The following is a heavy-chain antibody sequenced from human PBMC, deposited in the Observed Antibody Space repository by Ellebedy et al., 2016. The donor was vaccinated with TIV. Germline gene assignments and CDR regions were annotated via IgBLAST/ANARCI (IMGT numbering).Heavy chain of an antibody. CDR3: ARVRGTYAYGMDV. CDR2: IGTTGNTV. J-gene: IGHJ6*02. D-gene: IGHD3-16*01. V-gene: IGHV3-48*02. CDR1: GLTFSSHS. Sequence: PGGSLRLSCAASGLTFSSHSMNWVLQAPGKGLEWVSCIGTTGNTVYYADSVKGRFTISRDNAMNSLYLEMNSLRDEYTAVYHCARVRGTYAYGMDVWGQGTTVTVSS.